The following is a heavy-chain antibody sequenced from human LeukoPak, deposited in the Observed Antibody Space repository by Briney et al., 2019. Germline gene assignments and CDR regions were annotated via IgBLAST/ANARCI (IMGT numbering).Heavy chain of an antibody. Sequence: GASVKVSCKASGYTFTSYGISWVRQAPGQALEWMGWISAYNGNTNYAQKLQGRVTMTTDTSISTAYMELSRLRSDDTAVYYCASYYYGSGSYFVDTNWFDPWGQGTLVTVSS. D-gene: IGHD3-10*01. V-gene: IGHV1-18*01. CDR3: ASYYYGSGSYFVDTNWFDP. CDR1: GYTFTSYG. CDR2: ISAYNGNT. J-gene: IGHJ5*02.